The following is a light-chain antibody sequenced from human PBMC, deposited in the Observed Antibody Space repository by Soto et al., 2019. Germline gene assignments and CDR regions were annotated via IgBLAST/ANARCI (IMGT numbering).Light chain of an antibody. Sequence: QSVLTQPPSVSAAPGQKVTISCSGSNSNIGNNYVSWFQQLPGTAPKLLIYENNKQPSGIPDRFSGSKSGTSATLGITGLQTGDEADYYCGTWDSSLSADVFGGGTKLTVL. J-gene: IGLJ3*02. CDR3: GTWDSSLSADV. CDR1: NSNIGNNY. CDR2: ENN. V-gene: IGLV1-51*02.